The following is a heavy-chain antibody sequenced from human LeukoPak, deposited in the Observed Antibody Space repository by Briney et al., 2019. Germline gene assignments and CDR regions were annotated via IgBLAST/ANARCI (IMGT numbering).Heavy chain of an antibody. D-gene: IGHD4-17*01. CDR1: GFTFSSYE. V-gene: IGHV3-48*03. Sequence: GGSLRLSCAASGFTFSSYEMNWVRQAPGKGLEWVSYISSSCSTIYYADSVKGRFTISRDNAKNSLYLQMNSLRAEDTAVYYCARGSDYGDYKLVYWGQGTLVTVSS. J-gene: IGHJ4*02. CDR2: ISSSCSTI. CDR3: ARGSDYGDYKLVY.